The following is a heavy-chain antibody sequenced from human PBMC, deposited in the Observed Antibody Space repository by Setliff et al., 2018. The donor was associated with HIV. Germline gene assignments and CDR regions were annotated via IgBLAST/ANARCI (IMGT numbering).Heavy chain of an antibody. J-gene: IGHJ6*03. Sequence: SVKVSCKASGGTFSTYAIHWVRQAPGQGLEWMGGIPLFGTANYAQKFQGRVTMTRDTYTSTVYMELSRLKSEDTAVYYCARDRERGQYSRSAVGGYYYYYMDVWGKGTTVTVSS. D-gene: IGHD6-6*01. CDR2: IPLFGTA. V-gene: IGHV1-69*05. CDR3: ARDRERGQYSRSAVGGYYYYYMDV. CDR1: GGTFSTYA.